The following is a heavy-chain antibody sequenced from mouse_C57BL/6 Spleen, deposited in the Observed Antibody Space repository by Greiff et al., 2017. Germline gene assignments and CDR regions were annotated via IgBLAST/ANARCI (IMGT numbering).Heavy chain of an antibody. V-gene: IGHV2-5*01. Sequence: QVQLQQSGPGLVQPSQSLSITCTVSGFSLTSYGVHWVRQSPGKGLEWLGVIWRGGSTDYNAAFMSRLSITKDNSKSQVFFKMNSLQADDTAIYYCAKEDYYGSSYKDWYFDVWGTGTTVTVSS. CDR3: AKEDYYGSSYKDWYFDV. J-gene: IGHJ1*03. CDR2: IWRGGST. D-gene: IGHD1-1*01. CDR1: GFSLTSYG.